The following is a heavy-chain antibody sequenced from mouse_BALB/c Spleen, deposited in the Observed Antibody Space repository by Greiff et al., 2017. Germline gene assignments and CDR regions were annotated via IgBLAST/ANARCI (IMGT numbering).Heavy chain of an antibody. V-gene: IGHV1-18*01. CDR1: GYSFTGYT. J-gene: IGHJ4*01. D-gene: IGHD2-3*01. CDR2: INPYNGGT. Sequence: EVQLQQSGPELVKPGASMKISCKASGYSFTGYTMKWVKQSHGQNLEWIGLINPYNGGTSYNQKFKGKATLTVDKSSSTAYMELLSLTSEDSAVYYCASMRGYYAMDYWGQGTSVTVSS. CDR3: ASMRGYYAMDY.